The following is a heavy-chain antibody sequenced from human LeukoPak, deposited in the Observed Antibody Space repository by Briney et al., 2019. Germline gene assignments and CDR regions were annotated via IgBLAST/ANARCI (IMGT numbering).Heavy chain of an antibody. D-gene: IGHD6-19*01. CDR3: ARDLGNGWIIVDY. CDR2: INPNSGGT. J-gene: IGHJ4*02. Sequence: EASVKVSCKASGYTFTGYYIHWVRQAPGQGLEWMGWINPNSGGTNSAQKFQGRVTLTRDTSISTAYLELSSLRSDDTAVYYCARDLGNGWIIVDYWGQGTLVTVSS. V-gene: IGHV1-2*02. CDR1: GYTFTGYY.